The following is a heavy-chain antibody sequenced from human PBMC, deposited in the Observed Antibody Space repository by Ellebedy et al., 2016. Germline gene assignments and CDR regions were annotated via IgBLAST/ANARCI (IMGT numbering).Heavy chain of an antibody. CDR2: IWYDGSNK. V-gene: IGHV3-33*08. D-gene: IGHD4-17*01. CDR1: GFSFNTFF. J-gene: IGHJ6*02. CDR3: ARDQVTVTTMVAHYYYYGMDV. Sequence: GGSLRLXCAASGFSFNTFFMSWVRQAPGKGLEWVAVIWYDGSNKYYADSVKGRFTISRDNSKNTLYLQMNSLRAEDTAVYYCARDQVTVTTMVAHYYYYGMDVWGQGTTVTVSS.